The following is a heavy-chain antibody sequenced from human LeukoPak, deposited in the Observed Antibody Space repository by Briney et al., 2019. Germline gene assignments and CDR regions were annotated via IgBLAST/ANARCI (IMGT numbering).Heavy chain of an antibody. Sequence: GGSLRLSCAASGFTFSKSWMTWVRQAPGKGLEWVANIKPDGSETYYVDSVMGRFTISRDNAKNSVYLQMNSLRAEDTAVYYCARDRSISGVVTIDFWGQGTLATVSS. CDR1: GFTFSKSW. CDR2: IKPDGSET. V-gene: IGHV3-7*01. D-gene: IGHD3-3*01. CDR3: ARDRSISGVVTIDF. J-gene: IGHJ4*02.